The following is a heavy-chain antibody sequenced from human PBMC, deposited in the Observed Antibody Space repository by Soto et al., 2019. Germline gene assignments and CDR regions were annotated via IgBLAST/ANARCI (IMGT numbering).Heavy chain of an antibody. V-gene: IGHV2-5*02. CDR2: IYWDDDK. CDR1: GFSLSTSGVG. J-gene: IGHJ6*02. CDR3: AYLPCSGGSCYWFSFSGMDV. D-gene: IGHD2-15*01. Sequence: QITLKESGPTLVKPTQTLTLNCTFSGFSLSTSGVGVAWIRQPPGKALEWLALIYWDDDKRYRPSLESRLTITKDTSKYQVVLTMTNMDSVDTATYYCAYLPCSGGSCYWFSFSGMDVCGQGTTVTVSS.